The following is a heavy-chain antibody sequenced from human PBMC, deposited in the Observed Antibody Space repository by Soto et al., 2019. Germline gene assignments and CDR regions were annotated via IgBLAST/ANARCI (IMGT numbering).Heavy chain of an antibody. D-gene: IGHD3-3*01. CDR3: ASVGIRTLGVVILENHYGLEV. V-gene: IGHV3-30-3*01. CDR2: ISCDGSRR. CDR1: GFTFSSYA. J-gene: IGHJ6*04. Sequence: GGSLRRSCSASGFTFSSYAMPWVRQAPGKGLEWVAVISCDGSRRYYAYSVKGRFTISRDSSKSTRCLQMNSLRAEDTAVYYCASVGIRTLGVVILENHYGLEVWAKGTTVTVSS.